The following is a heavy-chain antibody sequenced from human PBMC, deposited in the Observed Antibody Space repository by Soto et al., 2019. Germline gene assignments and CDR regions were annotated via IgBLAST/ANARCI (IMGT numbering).Heavy chain of an antibody. CDR3: AQGRGDLLTGHYYFDF. CDR1: GFSLTTRGVG. V-gene: IGHV2-5*02. J-gene: IGHJ4*02. D-gene: IGHD3-9*01. CDR2: ISWDGEK. Sequence: QIPLKESGPTLVKPTQTLTLTCTFSGFSLTTRGVGVGWIRQPPGKALEWLALISWDGEKRYRPSLKTRLTVTKDTYEHQVVLTLTNMDHVDTATYYCAQGRGDLLTGHYYFDFCGQGTLVTVAS.